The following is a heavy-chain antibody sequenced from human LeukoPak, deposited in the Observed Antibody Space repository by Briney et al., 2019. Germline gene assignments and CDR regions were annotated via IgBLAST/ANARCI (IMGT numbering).Heavy chain of an antibody. V-gene: IGHV1-2*06. D-gene: IGHD6-19*01. CDR1: GYTFTGYC. Sequence: ASVKVSCKASGYTFTGYCMHWVRQAPGQGLEWMGRINPNSGGTNYAQKFQGRVTMTRDTSISTAYMELSRLRSDDTAVYYCARVKAVAGAYYFDYWGQGTLVTVSS. CDR3: ARVKAVAGAYYFDY. CDR2: INPNSGGT. J-gene: IGHJ4*02.